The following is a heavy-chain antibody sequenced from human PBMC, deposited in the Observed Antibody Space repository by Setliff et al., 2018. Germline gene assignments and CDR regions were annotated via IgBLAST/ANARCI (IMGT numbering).Heavy chain of an antibody. CDR2: IYYNGRS. J-gene: IGHJ4*02. V-gene: IGHV4-59*01. CDR3: AREGGGSGWTPDS. CDR1: GGSISNYY. Sequence: PSETLSLTCTVSGGSISNYYWSWIRQSPGKGLEWIGFIYYNGRSDHNPSFQSRVTMSVDRPKNQFSLNLRAMTAADTAVYYCAREGGGSGWTPDSWGQGTLVTVSS. D-gene: IGHD6-19*01.